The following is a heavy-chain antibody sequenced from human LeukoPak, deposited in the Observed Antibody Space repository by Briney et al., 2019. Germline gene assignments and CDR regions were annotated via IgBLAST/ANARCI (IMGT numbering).Heavy chain of an antibody. V-gene: IGHV3-30*04. Sequence: SGGSLRLSCAASGFTFSSYVMHWVRQAPGKGLEWVAVISYDGSNKYYADSVKGRFTISRDNSKNTLYLQMNSLRAEDTAVYYCASRAAAGTDYWGQGTLVAVSS. CDR2: ISYDGSNK. D-gene: IGHD6-13*01. CDR3: ASRAAAGTDY. CDR1: GFTFSSYV. J-gene: IGHJ4*02.